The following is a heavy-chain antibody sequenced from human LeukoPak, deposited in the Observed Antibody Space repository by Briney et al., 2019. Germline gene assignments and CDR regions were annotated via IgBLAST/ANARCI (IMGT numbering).Heavy chain of an antibody. D-gene: IGHD4-17*01. J-gene: IGHJ4*02. CDR3: ARGTANTVFEY. Sequence: ASVKVSCKASGYTFTYYFIHWVRQAPGQGLEWMGRINPNSGGTKLAQKFQGRVTMTTGMSIDTAYMDLSRLTSDDTAVYYCARGTANTVFEYWGQGTLVTVSS. CDR1: GYTFTYYF. V-gene: IGHV1-2*06. CDR2: INPNSGGT.